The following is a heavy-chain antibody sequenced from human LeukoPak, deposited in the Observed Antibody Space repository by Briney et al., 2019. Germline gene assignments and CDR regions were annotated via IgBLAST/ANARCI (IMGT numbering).Heavy chain of an antibody. CDR3: ARDLLRFLEWLPDDSFDI. CDR1: GFTFSSYW. Sequence: GGSLRLSCAASGFTFSSYWMSWVRQAPGKGLEWVANIKPDGSEKYHVDSVKGRFTISRNNAKNSLYLQMNSLRAEDTAVYYCARDLLRFLEWLPDDSFDIWGQGTMVTVSS. V-gene: IGHV3-7*01. D-gene: IGHD3-3*01. CDR2: IKPDGSEK. J-gene: IGHJ3*02.